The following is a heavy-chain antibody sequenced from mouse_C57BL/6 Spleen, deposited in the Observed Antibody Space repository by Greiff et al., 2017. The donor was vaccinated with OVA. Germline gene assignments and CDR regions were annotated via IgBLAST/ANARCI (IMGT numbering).Heavy chain of an antibody. D-gene: IGHD2-4*01. CDR3: ARQMILDY. Sequence: EVQVVESGGDLVKPGGSLKLSCAASGFTFSSYGMSWVRQTPDKRLEWVATISSGGSYTYYPDSVKGRFTISRDNAKNTLYLQMSSLKSEDTAMYYCARQMILDYWGQGTSVTVSS. CDR1: GFTFSSYG. V-gene: IGHV5-6*01. J-gene: IGHJ4*01. CDR2: ISSGGSYT.